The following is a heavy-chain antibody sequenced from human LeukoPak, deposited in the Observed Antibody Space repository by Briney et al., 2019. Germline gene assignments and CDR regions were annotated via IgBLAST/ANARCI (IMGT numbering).Heavy chain of an antibody. CDR1: GGSISSTVW. D-gene: IGHD4-23*01. J-gene: IGHJ4*02. CDR3: AGWGVDYGGKFDYLDY. V-gene: IGHV4-4*02. Sequence: PSGTLSLTCAVSGGSISSTVWWSWVRQPPGKGLEWIGDIFHYGTTNYNPSLKSRLTMSVDTSTNQFSLKLNSVTAADTAVYYCAGWGVDYGGKFDYLDYWGQGMLVTVSS. CDR2: IFHYGTT.